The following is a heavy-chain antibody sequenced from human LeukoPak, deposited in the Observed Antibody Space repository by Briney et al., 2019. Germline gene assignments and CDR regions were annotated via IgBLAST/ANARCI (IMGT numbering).Heavy chain of an antibody. D-gene: IGHD3-9*01. CDR1: GFIFSSCA. CDR3: AKITHYDILTGDFDY. Sequence: GGSLRLSCATSGFIFSSCAMSWVRQAPGKGLEWVSVISGSGGSTYYADSVKGRFTISRDNSKNTLYLQMNSLRAEDTAVYYCAKITHYDILTGDFDYWGQGTLVTVSS. J-gene: IGHJ4*02. V-gene: IGHV3-23*01. CDR2: ISGSGGST.